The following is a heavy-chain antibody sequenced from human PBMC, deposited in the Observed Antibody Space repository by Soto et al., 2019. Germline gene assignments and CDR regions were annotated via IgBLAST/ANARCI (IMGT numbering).Heavy chain of an antibody. CDR2: IYYSGST. CDR1: GGSISSYY. Sequence: QVQLQESGPGLVKPSETLSLTCTVSGGSISSYYWSWIRQPPGKGLELIGYIYYSGSTNYNPSLKRRVTISVDTSKNQSSLKLSSVTAADTAVYYCARHWGLWADYWGQGTLVTVSS. CDR3: ARHWGLWADY. V-gene: IGHV4-59*08. J-gene: IGHJ4*02. D-gene: IGHD2-21*01.